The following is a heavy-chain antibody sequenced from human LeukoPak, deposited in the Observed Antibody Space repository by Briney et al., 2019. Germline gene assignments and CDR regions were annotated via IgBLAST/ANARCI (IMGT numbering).Heavy chain of an antibody. CDR3: ARDPNDPYNWFDP. D-gene: IGHD1-1*01. Sequence: SVKVSCKASGGTFSSYAISWVRQAPGQGLEWMGGIIPIFGTANYAQKFQGRVTITADESTSTAYMELSSLRSEDTAVYYCARDPNDPYNWFDPWGQGAPVTVSS. J-gene: IGHJ5*02. CDR1: GGTFSSYA. CDR2: IIPIFGTA. V-gene: IGHV1-69*13.